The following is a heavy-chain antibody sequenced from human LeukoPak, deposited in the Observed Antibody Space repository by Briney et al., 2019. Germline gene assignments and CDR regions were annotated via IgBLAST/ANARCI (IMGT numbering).Heavy chain of an antibody. D-gene: IGHD3-22*01. V-gene: IGHV3-49*04. Sequence: PGRSLRLSCTGSGFSFGVYAMSWVRQAPGQGLEWVGFIRSKAYGATTEYAASVKGRFTISRDDSKSIAYLQMNSLKTEDTAVYYCTRSTPYYYDSSGYYQNFVYWGQGTLVTVSS. CDR1: GFSFGVYA. CDR3: TRSTPYYYDSSGYYQNFVY. J-gene: IGHJ4*02. CDR2: IRSKAYGATT.